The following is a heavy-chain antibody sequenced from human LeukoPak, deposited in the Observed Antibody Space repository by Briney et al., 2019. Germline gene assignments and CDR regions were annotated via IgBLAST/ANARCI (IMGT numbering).Heavy chain of an antibody. D-gene: IGHD3-22*01. J-gene: IGHJ4*02. CDR3: ARVDYFDSSGYYQQMDY. CDR2: ISYDGGRT. V-gene: IGHV3-30*04. CDR1: GFSFSSYA. Sequence: GGSLRLSCAASGFSFSSYAMHWVRQAPGKGLEWLAVISYDGGRTHYAESVKGRFTISRDNSQNTLYLQMDSLRAEDAAVFYCARVDYFDSSGYYQQMDYWGQGTLVTVSS.